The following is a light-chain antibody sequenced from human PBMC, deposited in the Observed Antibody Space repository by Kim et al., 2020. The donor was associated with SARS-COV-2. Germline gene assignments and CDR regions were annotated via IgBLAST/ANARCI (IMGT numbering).Light chain of an antibody. V-gene: IGLV3-1*01. Sequence: SPGQTASITCSGDNLGEKYASWYQQRPGQSPVLVIFQDTRRPSGIPERFSGSSSGSTATLTISGTQAMDEADYYCQAWDRTTEIVFGGGTKLTVL. CDR3: QAWDRTTEIV. J-gene: IGLJ3*02. CDR1: NLGEKY. CDR2: QDT.